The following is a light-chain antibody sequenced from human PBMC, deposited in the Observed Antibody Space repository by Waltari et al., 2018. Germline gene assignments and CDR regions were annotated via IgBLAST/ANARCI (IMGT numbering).Light chain of an antibody. J-gene: IGLJ3*02. CDR2: EGS. V-gene: IGLV2-23*01. Sequence: QSALTQSASVSGSPGQSITISCTGTSSDIGTYNLVSWYQQHPGKAPKLMIYEGSKRPSGVSNRFSGSKSGNTASLTISGLQAEDEADYYCSSYAGTSTWVFGGGTKLTVL. CDR1: SSDIGTYNL. CDR3: SSYAGTSTWV.